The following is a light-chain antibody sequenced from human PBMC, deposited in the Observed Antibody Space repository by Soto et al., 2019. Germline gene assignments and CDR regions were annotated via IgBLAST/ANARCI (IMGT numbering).Light chain of an antibody. CDR1: QSVSSN. J-gene: IGKJ1*01. CDR3: QQYDGWPPWT. Sequence: EIGMTQSPATLSVSPGERATLACRASQSVSSNLAWYQKKPGQAPRLLIYGASTRATGIPARFSGSGSGPEVTVTTISLQSEDVAAYYFQQYDGWPPWTFGQGTKLEIK. CDR2: GAS. V-gene: IGKV3-15*01.